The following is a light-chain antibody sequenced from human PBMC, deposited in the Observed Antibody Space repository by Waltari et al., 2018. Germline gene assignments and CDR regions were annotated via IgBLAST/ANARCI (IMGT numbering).Light chain of an antibody. CDR1: SGDVGAYDY. CDR2: DVS. Sequence: QSALTQPASVSGSPGQSITISCTGTSGDVGAYDYVSWYQQHSGKAPKLMIYDVSKRPSGVSNRVSGAKSGNTASLTISGLQAEDEADYYCSSYTTNSTEVFGTGTTVTVL. V-gene: IGLV2-14*01. CDR3: SSYTTNSTEV. J-gene: IGLJ1*01.